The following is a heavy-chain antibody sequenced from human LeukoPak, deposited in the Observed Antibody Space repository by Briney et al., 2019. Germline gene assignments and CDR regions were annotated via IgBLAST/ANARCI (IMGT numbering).Heavy chain of an antibody. CDR2: INHSGST. CDR3: ARGPNKRHSSGYYSLLFDY. J-gene: IGHJ4*02. CDR1: GGSISSNSYY. Sequence: SETLSLTCAVSGGSISSNSYYWGWIRQPPGKGLEWIGEINHSGSTNYNPSLKSRVTISVDTSKNQFSLKLSSVTAADTAVYYCARGPNKRHSSGYYSLLFDYWGQGTLVTVSS. V-gene: IGHV4-39*07. D-gene: IGHD3-22*01.